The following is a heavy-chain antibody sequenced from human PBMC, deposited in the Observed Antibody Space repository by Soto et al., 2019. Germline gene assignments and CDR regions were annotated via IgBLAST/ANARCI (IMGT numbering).Heavy chain of an antibody. CDR3: AKGRGVTYYDFGRYYYCGVDV. CDR1: GFTFSGYA. V-gene: IGHV3-23*01. CDR2: ITGRGGST. Sequence: GESLRLWCAASGFTFSGYAISWFRQTPGKGLDWVSSITGRGGSTYYADSVKGRFTISRDTCKSGLYLQRGRLRAEDTAVYYGAKGRGVTYYDFGRYYYCGVDVWGQGTTVTASS. J-gene: IGHJ6*02. D-gene: IGHD3-3*01.